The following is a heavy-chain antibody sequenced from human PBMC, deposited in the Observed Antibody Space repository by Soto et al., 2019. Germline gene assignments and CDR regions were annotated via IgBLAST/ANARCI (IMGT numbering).Heavy chain of an antibody. CDR1: GFTFSVCA. J-gene: IGHJ4*02. Sequence: EVQLLESGGGLVQPGGSLRLSCAAAGFTFSVCAMNWVRQAPGKGLEWVSSTRGSGGDTYYADSVRVRFTISRDNSKNTLYLQTNSLRVEDTAVYYCVKGHSHSYYYFDYCGQGTLVTVSS. CDR3: VKGHSHSYYYFDY. D-gene: IGHD1-26*01. CDR2: TRGSGGDT. V-gene: IGHV3-23*01.